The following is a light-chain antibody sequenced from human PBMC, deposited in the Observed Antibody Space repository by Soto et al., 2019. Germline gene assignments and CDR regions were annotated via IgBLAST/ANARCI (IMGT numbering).Light chain of an antibody. V-gene: IGKV1-5*03. Sequence: DIEMTQSPSTLSASVGDRVTITCRATQSLNIWLAWYQQKPGKAPNPLITKAFSLESGVPSRFSGYGSGTEFSLTISSLQPDDFATYYCQQYKAYPYTFGRGTKLEMK. CDR2: KAF. J-gene: IGKJ2*01. CDR1: QSLNIW. CDR3: QQYKAYPYT.